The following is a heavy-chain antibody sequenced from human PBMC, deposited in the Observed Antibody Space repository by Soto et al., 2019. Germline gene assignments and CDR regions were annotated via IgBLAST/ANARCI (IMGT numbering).Heavy chain of an antibody. V-gene: IGHV4-4*02. J-gene: IGHJ6*02. Sequence: VHLQESGPGLVKPSGTVSLTCVVSGGSIRSTNWWAWVRQTPGKGLEWIGEVYHNGTSNYNPSLKGRATISVDRSKDQVSLRLNSDIDADTAVYYCARDLDRYCSVTSCHAMDVWGQGTPVTVSS. CDR2: VYHNGTS. CDR3: ARDLDRYCSVTSCHAMDV. D-gene: IGHD2-15*01. CDR1: GGSIRSTNW.